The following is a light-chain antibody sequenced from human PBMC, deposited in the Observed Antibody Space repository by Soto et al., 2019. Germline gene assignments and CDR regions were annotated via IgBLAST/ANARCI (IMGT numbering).Light chain of an antibody. CDR3: KQSYSTPVT. V-gene: IGKV1-39*01. J-gene: IGKJ5*01. CDR2: AAS. Sequence: DIQMTQSPSSLSASVGDRVTITCRVSQSISSYLNWYQQKPGKAPKLLIYAASSLQSGVPSRFSGSGSGTDFTLTISSLQPEDFATYYCKQSYSTPVTFGQGTRLEI. CDR1: QSISSY.